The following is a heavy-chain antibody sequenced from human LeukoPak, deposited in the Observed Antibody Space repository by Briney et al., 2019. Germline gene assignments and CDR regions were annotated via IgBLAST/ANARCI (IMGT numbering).Heavy chain of an antibody. Sequence: GGSLRLSCAASGFTFSSYWMSWVRQAPGKGLEWVANIRQDGSEKYYVDSVKGRFTISRDNAKNSLYLQMNSLRAEDTAVYYCARESSGYYSDYWGQGTLVTVSS. CDR3: ARESSGYYSDY. J-gene: IGHJ4*02. CDR1: GFTFSSYW. D-gene: IGHD3-22*01. CDR2: IRQDGSEK. V-gene: IGHV3-7*01.